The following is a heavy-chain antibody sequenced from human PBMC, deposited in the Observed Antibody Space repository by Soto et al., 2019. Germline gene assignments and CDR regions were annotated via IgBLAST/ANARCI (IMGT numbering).Heavy chain of an antibody. Sequence: SETLSLTCTVSGGSISSGGYYWSWIRQHQGKGLEWIGYIYYSGSTYYNPSLKSRVTISVDTSKNQFSLKLSSVTAADTAVYYCARDLLTNYFDYWGQGTLVTVS. CDR1: GGSISSGGYY. J-gene: IGHJ4*02. V-gene: IGHV4-31*03. CDR3: ARDLLTNYFDY. CDR2: IYYSGST. D-gene: IGHD7-27*01.